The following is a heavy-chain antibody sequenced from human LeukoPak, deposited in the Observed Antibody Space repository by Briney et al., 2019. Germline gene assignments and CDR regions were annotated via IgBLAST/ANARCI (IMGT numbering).Heavy chain of an antibody. CDR2: IYHSGST. J-gene: IGHJ6*03. Sequence: PSETLSLTCTVSGYSISSGYYWGWIRQPPGKGLEWIGSIYHSGSTYYNPSLKSRVTISVDTSKNQFSLKLSSVTAADTAVYYCARETFGDLRITGTTLFNYYYMDVWGKGTTVTVSS. CDR1: GYSISSGYY. V-gene: IGHV4-38-2*02. CDR3: ARETFGDLRITGTTLFNYYYMDV. D-gene: IGHD1-7*01.